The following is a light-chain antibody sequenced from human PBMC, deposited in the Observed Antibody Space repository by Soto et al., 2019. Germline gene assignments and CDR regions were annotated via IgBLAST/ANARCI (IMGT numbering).Light chain of an antibody. J-gene: IGKJ2*01. Sequence: EIVLTQSPGTLSLSPGERATLSCRASQTITSNYLAWYQQKPGQAPRLLIYGASSRATGIPDRFSGSGSGTDLTLTISRLEPEDVAVFVCQKYGSRTYTFGQGTKLEIK. CDR2: GAS. CDR1: QTITSNY. V-gene: IGKV3-20*01. CDR3: QKYGSRTYT.